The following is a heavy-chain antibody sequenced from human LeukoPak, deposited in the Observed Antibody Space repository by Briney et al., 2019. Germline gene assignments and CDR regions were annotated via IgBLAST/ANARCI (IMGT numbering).Heavy chain of an antibody. D-gene: IGHD6-6*01. CDR3: ARVGSSSGDYYQYYIDV. CDR1: GVTFNNYA. CDR2: IIPIFGTA. V-gene: IGHV1-69*13. Sequence: SVKVSCKASGVTFNNYAISWVRQAPGQGFEWMGGIIPIFGTANYAQMFQGRVTITADESTSTAYMELSNLRFEDTAVYYCARVGSSSGDYYQYYIDVWGKGTTVTVSS. J-gene: IGHJ6*03.